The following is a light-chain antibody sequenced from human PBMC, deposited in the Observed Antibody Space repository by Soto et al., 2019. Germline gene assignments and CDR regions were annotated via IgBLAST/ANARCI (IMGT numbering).Light chain of an antibody. CDR1: GSNIGRNY. J-gene: IGLJ2*01. CDR2: DDS. CDR3: GTWDESLGAGV. V-gene: IGLV1-51*01. Sequence: QSVLTQPASLSAPPGEKVTISCSGRGSNIGRNYVSWYRQFPGTAPQLLSYDDSKRHSGVPDRLSGSRYGTSASLAIDGLQPGDEAVYYCGTWDESLGAGVVGGGTQLTVL.